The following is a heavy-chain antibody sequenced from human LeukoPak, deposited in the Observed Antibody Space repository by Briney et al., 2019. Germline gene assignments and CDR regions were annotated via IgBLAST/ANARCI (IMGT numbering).Heavy chain of an antibody. Sequence: ASVKVSCQASGYSFHLNYMHWVRQAPGQGLEWLGWMNPNTGGTNFAQKFQGRVTMTRDTSISTAYMVLGRLTSDDTAVYYCARGEGTSWFDYWGQGTLVTVSS. J-gene: IGHJ4*02. CDR1: GYSFHLNY. CDR2: MNPNTGGT. CDR3: ARGEGTSWFDY. D-gene: IGHD6-13*01. V-gene: IGHV1-2*02.